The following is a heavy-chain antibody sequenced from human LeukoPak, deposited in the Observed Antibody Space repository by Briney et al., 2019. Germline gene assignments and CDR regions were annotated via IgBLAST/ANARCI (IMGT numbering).Heavy chain of an antibody. Sequence: RASVKVFCQVSGYTHTELSMHWVRQAPGKGHEWMGGFDPEDGETIYAQKFQGRVTMAEDTSTDKAYMELSSLRSEDTAVYYCATLPDTAMVTEAYYFDYWGQGTLVTVSS. CDR3: ATLPDTAMVTEAYYFDY. D-gene: IGHD5-18*01. CDR1: GYTHTELS. CDR2: FDPEDGET. V-gene: IGHV1-24*01. J-gene: IGHJ4*02.